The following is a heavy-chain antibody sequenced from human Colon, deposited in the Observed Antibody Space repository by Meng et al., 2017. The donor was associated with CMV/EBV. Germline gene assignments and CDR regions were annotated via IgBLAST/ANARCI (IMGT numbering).Heavy chain of an antibody. CDR3: VRDRFGVITPDVFDI. D-gene: IGHD3-16*02. Sequence: GGSLRLSCAASGFDFSFYNMDWVRQAPGKGLEWVASITTTSRYIYYGDSVKGRFTVSRDNGQNSVFLQMNSLRAEDTAVYYCVRDRFGVITPDVFDIWGQGTMVTVSS. V-gene: IGHV3-21*06. CDR1: GFDFSFYN. CDR2: ITTTSRYI. J-gene: IGHJ3*02.